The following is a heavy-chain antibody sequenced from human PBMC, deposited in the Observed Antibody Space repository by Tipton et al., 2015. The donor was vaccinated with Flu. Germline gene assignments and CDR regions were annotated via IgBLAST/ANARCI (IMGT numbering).Heavy chain of an antibody. CDR2: INTGGNT. J-gene: IGHJ6*02. Sequence: SLRLSCAASGFNVSSYDMHWVRQATGKGLEWVSAINTGGNTFYPDSVKGRFTISRENAKNSLYLQLNSLRAGDTAVYYCARAGNNYYGMDVWGQGTTVTVPS. CDR3: ARAGNNYYGMDV. V-gene: IGHV3-13*01. CDR1: GFNVSSYD. D-gene: IGHD1/OR15-1a*01.